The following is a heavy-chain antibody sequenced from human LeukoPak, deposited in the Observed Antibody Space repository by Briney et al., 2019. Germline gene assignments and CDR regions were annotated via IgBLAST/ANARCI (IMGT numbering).Heavy chain of an antibody. CDR2: IFYSGNT. Sequence: PSQTLSLTCTVSGGSITSYYWSWIRQPPGKGLEYIGFIFYSGNTNYTPSLKSRVTISVDMSKNQFSLKLNSVTAADTAVYYCARHIPLYDSGGWFDPWGQGTLVTVSS. V-gene: IGHV4-59*08. CDR1: GGSITSYY. J-gene: IGHJ5*02. CDR3: ARHIPLYDSGGWFDP. D-gene: IGHD3-3*01.